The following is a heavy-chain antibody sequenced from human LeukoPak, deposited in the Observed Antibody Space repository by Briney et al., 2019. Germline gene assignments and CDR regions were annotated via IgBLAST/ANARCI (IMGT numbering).Heavy chain of an antibody. J-gene: IGHJ5*02. V-gene: IGHV4-34*01. CDR3: ARGYYDSSGYLNWFDP. Sequence: SETLSLTCAVYGGSFSGYYWSWIRQPPGKGLEWIGEINHSGSTNYSPSLKSRVTISVDTSKNQFSLKLSSVTAADTAVYYCARGYYDSSGYLNWFDPWGQGTLVTVSS. CDR1: GGSFSGYY. D-gene: IGHD3-22*01. CDR2: INHSGST.